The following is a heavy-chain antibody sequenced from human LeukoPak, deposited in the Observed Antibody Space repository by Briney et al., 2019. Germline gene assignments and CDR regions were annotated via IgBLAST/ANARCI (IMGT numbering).Heavy chain of an antibody. D-gene: IGHD3-16*01. CDR3: AHRRFYDVPNY. CDR2: IYWSDDK. J-gene: IGHJ4*02. Sequence: SGPTLVNPTQTLTLTCTSSGFSLSTSGVGVGWILHPPGKALERRAFIYWSDDKRYSPSLKSRLTITKATSKNQVVLTMTNMDPVDTATYYCAHRRFYDVPNYWGQGTLVTVSS. V-gene: IGHV2-5*01. CDR1: GFSLSTSGVG.